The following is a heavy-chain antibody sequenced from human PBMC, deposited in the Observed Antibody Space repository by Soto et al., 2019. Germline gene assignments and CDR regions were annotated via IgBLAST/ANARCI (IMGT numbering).Heavy chain of an antibody. D-gene: IGHD6-19*01. CDR3: AKDLRIAVAGTDYFDS. Sequence: QVQLVESGGGVVQPGRSLRLSCAASGFSFSSYGMHWVRQATGKGLAWVAVISYDVTNKYYADYVKGRFTISIDNSKHTLYLQMNSLRAEDTAVYYCAKDLRIAVAGTDYFDSWGQGTLVTVSS. V-gene: IGHV3-30*18. CDR1: GFSFSSYG. J-gene: IGHJ4*02. CDR2: ISYDVTNK.